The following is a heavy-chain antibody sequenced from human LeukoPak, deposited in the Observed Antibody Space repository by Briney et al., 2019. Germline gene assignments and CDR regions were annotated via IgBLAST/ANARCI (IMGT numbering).Heavy chain of an antibody. V-gene: IGHV3-21*01. J-gene: IGHJ4*02. CDR1: GFTFSSYS. Sequence: PGGSLRLSCAASGFTFSSYSMNWVRQAPGKGLEWVSSISSSSSYIYYADSVKGRFTISRDNPKNSLYLQMNSLRAEDTAVYYCAGLRYCSGGSCPRHYWGQGTLVTVSS. D-gene: IGHD2-15*01. CDR3: AGLRYCSGGSCPRHY. CDR2: ISSSSSYI.